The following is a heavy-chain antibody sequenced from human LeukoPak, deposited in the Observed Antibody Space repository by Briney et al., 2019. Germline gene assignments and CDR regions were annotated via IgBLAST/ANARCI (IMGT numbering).Heavy chain of an antibody. CDR2: INWNGGST. CDR1: GFTFDDYG. D-gene: IGHD3-3*01. Sequence: PGGSLRLSCAASGFTFDDYGMSWLRQAPGKGLEWVSGINWNGGSTGYADSVKGRFTISRDNAKNSLYLQMNSLRAEDTALYYCARVLRFLEWASGAFDIWGQGTMVTVSS. V-gene: IGHV3-20*04. CDR3: ARVLRFLEWASGAFDI. J-gene: IGHJ3*02.